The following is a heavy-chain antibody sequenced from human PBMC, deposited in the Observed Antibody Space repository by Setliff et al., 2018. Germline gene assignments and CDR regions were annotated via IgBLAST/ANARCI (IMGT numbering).Heavy chain of an antibody. V-gene: IGHV1-18*01. D-gene: IGHD2-2*01. J-gene: IGHJ4*02. CDR2: ISPYSGNT. CDR3: SRLVRYCTRTSCQRLSGDDY. Sequence: VKVSCKASGSTFTDYGVTWVRQAPGQGLEWVGWISPYSGNTYYAPKFQGRITMTTDTSTTTAYMELKSLRSDDTAIYYCSRLVRYCTRTSCQRLSGDDYWGQGALVTVSS. CDR1: GSTFTDYG.